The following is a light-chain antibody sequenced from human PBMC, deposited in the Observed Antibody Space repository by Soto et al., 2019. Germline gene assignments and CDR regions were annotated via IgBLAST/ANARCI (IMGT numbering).Light chain of an antibody. CDR3: HQYGSSPPLT. CDR1: QSVSSSY. V-gene: IGKV3-20*01. CDR2: GAS. J-gene: IGKJ3*01. Sequence: EIVLTQSPGTLSLSPGERATLSCRASQSVSSSYLAWYQQTPGQAPRLLIYGASSRATGIPDGFSSSGSCTDFTLSISRMEPEYFAVYYCHQYGSSPPLTFGPGTKVDIK.